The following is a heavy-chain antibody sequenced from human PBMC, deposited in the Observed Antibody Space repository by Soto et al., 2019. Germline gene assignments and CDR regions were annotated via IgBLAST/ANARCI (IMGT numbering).Heavy chain of an antibody. CDR1: GYTFASYG. Sequence: QVQLVQSGAEVKKPGASVKVPCKTSGYTFASYGIIWVRQAPGQGLEWMGWISGKNGNTNYAQKFQGKVTMTTDTSTSTAYMELRSLRSDDTAIYYCARARLWLRPLVIWGQGTMVTVSS. J-gene: IGHJ3*02. D-gene: IGHD5-12*01. V-gene: IGHV1-18*01. CDR3: ARARLWLRPLVI. CDR2: ISGKNGNT.